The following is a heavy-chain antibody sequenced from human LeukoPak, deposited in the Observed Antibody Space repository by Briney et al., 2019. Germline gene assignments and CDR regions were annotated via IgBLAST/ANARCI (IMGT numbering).Heavy chain of an antibody. CDR2: IYSGGST. V-gene: IGHV3-53*01. J-gene: IGHJ4*02. CDR1: GFTVSSNY. Sequence: GSLRLSCAASGFTVSSNYMSWVRQAPGKGLEWVSVIYSGGSTYYADSVKGRFTISRDNSKNTLYLQMNSLRAEDTAVYYCARVGSSSWYYEYYFDYWGQGTLVTVSS. D-gene: IGHD6-13*01. CDR3: ARVGSSSWYYEYYFDY.